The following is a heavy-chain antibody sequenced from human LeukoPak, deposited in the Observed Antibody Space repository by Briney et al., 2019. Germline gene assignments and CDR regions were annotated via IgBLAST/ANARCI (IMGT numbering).Heavy chain of an antibody. CDR2: VYGSAYT. V-gene: IGHV4-59*01. D-gene: IGHD6-19*01. CDR1: GASISGWY. J-gene: IGHJ4*02. Sequence: PSETLSLTCTVSGASISGWYWSWIRQPPGKGLEWIGYVYGSAYTNYNPSLKSRVTMSIDTSKNHFSLKLTSVTAADTATYYCARETSLAGFASGLGFNYWGQGILVTVSS. CDR3: ARETSLAGFASGLGFNY.